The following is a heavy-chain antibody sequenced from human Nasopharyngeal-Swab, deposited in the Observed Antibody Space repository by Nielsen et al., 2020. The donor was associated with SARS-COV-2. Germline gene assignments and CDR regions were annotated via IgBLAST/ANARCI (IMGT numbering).Heavy chain of an antibody. V-gene: IGHV3-21*01. CDR3: ARVSGTQSIYYYYGMDV. D-gene: IGHD1-1*01. CDR1: GFTFSSYS. CDR2: ISSSSSYI. J-gene: IGHJ6*02. Sequence: GGSLRLSCAASGFTFSSYSMNWVRQAPGKGLEWVSSISSSSSYIYYADSVKGRFTISRDNAKNSLYLQMNGLRAEDTAVYYCARVSGTQSIYYYYGMDVWGQGTTVTVSS.